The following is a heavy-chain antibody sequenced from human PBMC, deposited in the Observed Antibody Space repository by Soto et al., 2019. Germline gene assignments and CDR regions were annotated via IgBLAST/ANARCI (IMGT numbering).Heavy chain of an antibody. Sequence: GVSLRLSCAASGFTFSSYAMSWVRQAPGKGLEWVSAISGSGGSTYYADSVKGRFTISRDNSKNTLYLQMNSLRAEDTAVYYCEKDIGAYYYYGMDVWRQGTTVTVSS. CDR1: GFTFSSYA. CDR2: ISGSGGST. J-gene: IGHJ6*02. D-gene: IGHD1-26*01. CDR3: EKDIGAYYYYGMDV. V-gene: IGHV3-23*01.